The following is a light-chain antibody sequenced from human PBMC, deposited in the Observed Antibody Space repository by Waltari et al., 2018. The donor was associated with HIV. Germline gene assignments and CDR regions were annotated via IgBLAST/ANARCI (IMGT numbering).Light chain of an antibody. CDR1: NTDIGLYNL. CDR3: SSYTNSDILL. Sequence: QSALTQPASVSGSPGQSITISCTGANTDIGLYNLVSWYQQHPDKPPQLVIYGVTTRPSGVSDRFSGSKSGNTASLTISSLQAEDEADYYCSSYTNSDILLFGGGTKLTVL. J-gene: IGLJ2*01. V-gene: IGLV2-14*01. CDR2: GVT.